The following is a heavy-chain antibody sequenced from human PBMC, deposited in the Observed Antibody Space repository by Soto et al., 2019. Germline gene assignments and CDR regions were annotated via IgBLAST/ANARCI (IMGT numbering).Heavy chain of an antibody. CDR2: ISYDGSNK. Sequence: QVQLVESGGGVVQPGRSLRLSCAASGFTFSSYGMHWVRQAPGKGLEWVAVISYDGSNKYYADSVKGRFTISRDNSKNTLYLQINSLRAEDPAVYYCATDRQYYFDYWGQGTLVTVSS. J-gene: IGHJ4*02. V-gene: IGHV3-30*03. CDR1: GFTFSSYG. CDR3: ATDRQYYFDY.